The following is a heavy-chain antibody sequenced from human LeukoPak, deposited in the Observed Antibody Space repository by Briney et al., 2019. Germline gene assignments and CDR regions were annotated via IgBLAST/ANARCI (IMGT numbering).Heavy chain of an antibody. J-gene: IGHJ4*02. CDR2: ISGSGDRT. CDR3: ANGLGSFDY. Sequence: PGGSLRLSCAASGFTFSSSAMSWVRQAPGKGLEWVSTISGSGDRTYYADSVKGRFTISRDNSKNTLYLQMNSLRAEDTAVYYCANGLGSFDYWGQGTLVTVSS. CDR1: GFTFSSSA. V-gene: IGHV3-23*01. D-gene: IGHD3-10*01.